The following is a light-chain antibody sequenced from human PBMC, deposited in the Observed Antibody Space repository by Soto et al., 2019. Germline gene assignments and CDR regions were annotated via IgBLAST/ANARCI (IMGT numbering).Light chain of an antibody. CDR1: QSVSSY. J-gene: IGKJ4*01. CDR3: QQRSDWPLT. V-gene: IGKV3-11*01. CDR2: DAS. Sequence: ETVLTQSPATLSLSPGERATLSCRASQSVSSYLAWYQWKPGQAPRLLIYDASNRATGIPARFSGSGSGTDVTLTLSSLEPEDFAVYYCQQRSDWPLTFGGGTKVEIK.